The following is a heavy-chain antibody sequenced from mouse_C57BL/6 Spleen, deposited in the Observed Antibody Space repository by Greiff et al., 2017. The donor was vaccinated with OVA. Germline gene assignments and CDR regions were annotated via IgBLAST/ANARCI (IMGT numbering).Heavy chain of an antibody. Sequence: EVKLMESGGGLVKPGGSLKLSCAASGFTFSSYAMSWVRQTPEKRLEWVATISDGGSYTYYPDNVKGRFTISRDNAKNNLYLQMSHLKSEDTAMYYCARGDLGRFAYWGQGTLVTVSA. V-gene: IGHV5-4*03. CDR1: GFTFSSYA. CDR2: ISDGGSYT. D-gene: IGHD4-1*01. J-gene: IGHJ3*01. CDR3: ARGDLGRFAY.